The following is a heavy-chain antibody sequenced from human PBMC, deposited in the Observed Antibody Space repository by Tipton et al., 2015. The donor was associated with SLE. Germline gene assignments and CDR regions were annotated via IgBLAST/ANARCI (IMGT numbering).Heavy chain of an antibody. V-gene: IGHV3-33*01. D-gene: IGHD6-19*01. CDR2: IWYDGSNK. CDR3: ARIAVAGTGDY. CDR1: GFTFSSYG. Sequence: SGFTFSSYGMHWVRQAPGKGLEWVAVIWYDGSNKYYADSVKGRFTISRDNSKNTLYLQMNSLRAEDTAVYYCARIAVAGTGDYWGQGTLVTVSS. J-gene: IGHJ4*02.